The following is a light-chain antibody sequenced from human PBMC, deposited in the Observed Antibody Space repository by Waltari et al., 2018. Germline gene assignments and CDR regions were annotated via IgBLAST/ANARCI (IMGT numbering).Light chain of an antibody. CDR1: QSVVND. Sequence: EIVMTQSPDTLSASPGERVTLSCRASQSVVNDLAWYQQRPGQAPRLLLYGVSRRATGVGARFSGSGSGTEFSLTISSLQSEDFAVYYCLQYNNWPPWTFGQGTKVEIK. CDR2: GVS. CDR3: LQYNNWPPWT. V-gene: IGKV3-15*01. J-gene: IGKJ1*01.